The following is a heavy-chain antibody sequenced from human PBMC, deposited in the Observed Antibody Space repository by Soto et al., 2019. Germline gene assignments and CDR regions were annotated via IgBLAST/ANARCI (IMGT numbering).Heavy chain of an antibody. D-gene: IGHD6-13*01. CDR3: ARDLSAAAAGMDV. V-gene: IGHV3-33*01. J-gene: IGHJ6*02. CDR2: IWYDGSNK. CDR1: GFTFSSYG. Sequence: GGSLRLSCAASGFTFSSYGMHWVRQAPGKGLEWMAVIWYDGSNKYYADSVKGRFTISRDNSKNTLYLQMNSLRAEDTAVYYCARDLSAAAAGMDVWGQGTTVTVSS.